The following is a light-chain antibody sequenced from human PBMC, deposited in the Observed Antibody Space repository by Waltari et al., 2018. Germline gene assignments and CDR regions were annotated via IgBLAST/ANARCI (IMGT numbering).Light chain of an antibody. CDR2: EVT. CDR3: SSYTGGNDVG. J-gene: IGLJ2*01. CDR1: STDVGVYNY. Sequence: QSALTQPPSASGSPGQSVTISCTGTSTDVGVYNYVSWYQQLPGKAPKLMIYEVTKRPHGVPDRFSGSKSGNTASLTVAGLQAEDEAYYYCSSYTGGNDVGFGGGTKLTVL. V-gene: IGLV2-8*01.